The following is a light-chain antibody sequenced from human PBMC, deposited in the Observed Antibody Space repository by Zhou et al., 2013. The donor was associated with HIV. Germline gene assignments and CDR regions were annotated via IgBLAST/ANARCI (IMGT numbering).Light chain of an antibody. J-gene: IGKJ3*01. Sequence: EIVLTQSPGTLSLSPGERATLSCRASQSVSSSYLAWYQQKPGQAPRLLIYGASSRATGIPDRFSGSGSGTDFTLTISRLEPEDFAVYYCQQYGSSAFTFGPWDQSRISN. V-gene: IGKV3-20*01. CDR2: GAS. CDR1: QSVSSSY. CDR3: QQYGSSAFT.